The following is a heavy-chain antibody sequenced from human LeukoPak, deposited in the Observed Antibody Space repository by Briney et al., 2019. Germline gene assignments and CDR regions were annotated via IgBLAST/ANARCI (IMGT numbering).Heavy chain of an antibody. V-gene: IGHV3-66*01. D-gene: IGHD3-3*02. CDR3: ARIGSAAFTDY. CDR2: IYSGGRT. J-gene: IGHJ4*02. Sequence: PGGSLRLSCAPSGFTVSINYMSWVRQAPGKGLTLVSNIYSGGRTNYADSVKGRSTISRDTAKNTLYLQMNSLRAEDTAVYYCARIGSAAFTDYWGQGTLVTVSS. CDR1: GFTVSINY.